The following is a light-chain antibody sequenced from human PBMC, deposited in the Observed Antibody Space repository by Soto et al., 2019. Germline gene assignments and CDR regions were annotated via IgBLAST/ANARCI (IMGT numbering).Light chain of an antibody. J-gene: IGLJ2*01. CDR1: SGHSSYA. CDR3: QTWGPDITGV. Sequence: QPVLTQSPSASASLGASVKLTCTLSSGHSSYAIAWHQQQPEKGPRYLMKLNSDGSHSKGDGIPDRFSGSSSGAERYLTISSLPSEDEAAYYCQTWGPDITGVFGGGTKLTVL. CDR2: LNSDGSH. V-gene: IGLV4-69*01.